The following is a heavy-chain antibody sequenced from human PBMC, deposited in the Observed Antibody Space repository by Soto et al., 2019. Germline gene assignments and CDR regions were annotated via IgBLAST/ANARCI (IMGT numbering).Heavy chain of an antibody. CDR2: MNPNSGNT. V-gene: IGHV1-8*01. CDR3: ARGFYGYDAFDI. Sequence: ASVKVSCKASGYTFTSYDINWVRQATGQGLEWMGWMNPNSGNTGYAQKFQGRVTMTRNTSISTAYMELSSLSSEDTAVYYCARGFYGYDAFDIWGQGTMVTVSS. J-gene: IGHJ3*02. D-gene: IGHD4-17*01. CDR1: GYTFTSYD.